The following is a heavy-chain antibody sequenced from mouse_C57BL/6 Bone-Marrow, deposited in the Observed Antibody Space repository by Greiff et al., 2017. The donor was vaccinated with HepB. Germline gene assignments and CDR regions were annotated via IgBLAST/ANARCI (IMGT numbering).Heavy chain of an antibody. J-gene: IGHJ4*01. CDR1: GFTFSDYY. CDR2: INYDGSST. V-gene: IGHV5-16*01. D-gene: IGHD2-12*01. Sequence: EVQLVESEGGLVQPGSSMKLSCTASGFTFSDYYMAWVRQVPEKGLEWVANINYDGSSTYYLDSLKSRFIISRDNAKNILYLQMSSLKSEDTATYYCARGRPLYYYAMDYWGQGTSVTVSS. CDR3: ARGRPLYYYAMDY.